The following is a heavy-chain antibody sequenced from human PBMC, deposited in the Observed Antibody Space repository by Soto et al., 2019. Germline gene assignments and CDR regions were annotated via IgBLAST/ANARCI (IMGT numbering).Heavy chain of an antibody. CDR1: GGSISSSDFY. CDR2: MYYSGTT. D-gene: IGHD6-25*01. V-gene: IGHV4-39*01. Sequence: SETLSLTCTASGGSISSSDFYWGWLRQTPGKGLEFIGSMYYSGTTYYNPSLKSRVTISVDTSKNQFTLKLISVTAADTAVYYCAVVDSTGNWFDPWGEGALVTVSS. CDR3: AVVDSTGNWFDP. J-gene: IGHJ5*02.